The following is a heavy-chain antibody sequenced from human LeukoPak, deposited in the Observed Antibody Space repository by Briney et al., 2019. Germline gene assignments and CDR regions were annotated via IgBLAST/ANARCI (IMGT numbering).Heavy chain of an antibody. CDR3: AIGPTIDYDILTGYYYFDY. V-gene: IGHV4-34*01. D-gene: IGHD3-9*01. Sequence: PSETLSLTCAVYRGSFSGYYWTWIRQSPGKGLEWIGEINHSGTTNYNPSLKSRVTISIDTSKNQFSLKLSSVTAADTAVYYCAIGPTIDYDILTGYYYFDYWGQGTLVTVSS. CDR1: RGSFSGYY. CDR2: INHSGTT. J-gene: IGHJ4*02.